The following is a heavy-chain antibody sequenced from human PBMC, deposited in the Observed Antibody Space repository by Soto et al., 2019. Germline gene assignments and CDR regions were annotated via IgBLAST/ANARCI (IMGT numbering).Heavy chain of an antibody. CDR3: AREEYRQVDH. D-gene: IGHD3-16*02. J-gene: IGHJ4*03. CDR1: GYTFTNYG. V-gene: IGHV1-18*04. Sequence: QVQLVQSGAEVKKPGASVKVSCKASGYTFTNYGISWVRQAPGQGLEWMGWISTNTGHTDYARNLRGRVTMTTDASTTTAYMELRSLTSDDTAIYFCAREEYRQVDHWGHGTLVTVSS. CDR2: ISTNTGHT.